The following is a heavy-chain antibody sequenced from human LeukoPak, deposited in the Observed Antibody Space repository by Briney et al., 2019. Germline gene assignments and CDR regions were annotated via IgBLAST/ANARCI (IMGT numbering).Heavy chain of an antibody. J-gene: IGHJ4*02. CDR1: GGSISSGGYS. CDR2: IYHSGST. Sequence: KSSETLSLTCAVSGGSISSGGYSWSWIRQPPGKGLEWIGYIYHSGSTYYNPSLKSRVTISVDRSKNQFSLKLSSVTAADTAVYYCARDRSSTSFSYWGQGTLVTVSS. CDR3: ARDRSSTSFSY. D-gene: IGHD2-2*01. V-gene: IGHV4-30-2*01.